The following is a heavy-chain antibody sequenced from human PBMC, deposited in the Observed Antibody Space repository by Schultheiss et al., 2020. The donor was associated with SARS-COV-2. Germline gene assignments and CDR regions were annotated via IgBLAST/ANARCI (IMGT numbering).Heavy chain of an antibody. CDR3: ARVTSGTTFQH. D-gene: IGHD1-7*01. J-gene: IGHJ1*01. CDR1: GGSISGYY. Sequence: SETLSLTCGVSGGSISGYYWSWIRQSPGKGLEWIGYMFHSGAADYNPSLKSRVTISVDTSKNQFSLKLRSETAADTAVYYCARVTSGTTFQHWGQGTLVTVSS. CDR2: MFHSGAA. V-gene: IGHV4-59*08.